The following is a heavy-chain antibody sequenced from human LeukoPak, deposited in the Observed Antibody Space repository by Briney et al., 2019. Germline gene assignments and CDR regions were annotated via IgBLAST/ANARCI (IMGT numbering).Heavy chain of an antibody. D-gene: IGHD3-3*01. CDR3: AKDRRVTIFGVTDTGDY. V-gene: IGHV3-23*01. Sequence: GGYLRLYCAASGFTFSSYAMSWVRQAPGKGLEWVSAISGSGGSTYYADSVKGRFTISRDNSKNTLYLQMNSLRAEDTAVYYCAKDRRVTIFGVTDTGDYWGQGTLVTVSS. CDR1: GFTFSSYA. CDR2: ISGSGGST. J-gene: IGHJ4*02.